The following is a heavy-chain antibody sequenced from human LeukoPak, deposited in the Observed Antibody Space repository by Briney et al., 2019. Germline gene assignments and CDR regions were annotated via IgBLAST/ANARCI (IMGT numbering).Heavy chain of an antibody. V-gene: IGHV3-15*01. D-gene: IGHD5-18*01. CDR2: IKSKSDGATI. CDR1: GFTFSDAW. J-gene: IGHJ4*02. Sequence: PGGSLRLSCAAAGFTFSDAWMNWVRQAPGKGLEWVGRIKSKSDGATIDYGAPVKGRFTISRDDSKNTVYLQLNSLKTEDTAVYHCTRYSYRSYYFDHWGQGTLVTVSS. CDR3: TRYSYRSYYFDH.